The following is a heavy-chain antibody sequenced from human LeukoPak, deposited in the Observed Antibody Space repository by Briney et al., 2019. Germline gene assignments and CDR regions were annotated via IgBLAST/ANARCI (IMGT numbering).Heavy chain of an antibody. Sequence: PGGSLRLSCAASGFTFSSYAMSWVRQAPGKGLEWVSAISGSGGSTYYADSVKGRFTISRDNSKNTLYLQMNSLRAEDTAVNYCAKDGGVPFVMTTVTTYAFDIWGQGTMVTVSS. CDR2: ISGSGGST. V-gene: IGHV3-23*01. CDR1: GFTFSSYA. CDR3: AKDGGVPFVMTTVTTYAFDI. D-gene: IGHD4-17*01. J-gene: IGHJ3*02.